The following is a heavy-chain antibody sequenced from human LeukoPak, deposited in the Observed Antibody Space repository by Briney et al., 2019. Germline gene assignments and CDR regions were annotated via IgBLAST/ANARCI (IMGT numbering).Heavy chain of an antibody. CDR1: GFTFSSYA. CDR2: ISGSGGST. Sequence: GGSLRLSCAASGFTFSSYAMSWVRQAPGKGLEWVSDISGSGGSTYYAHYVKGRFTISRDNSKNTLYLQMNSLRAEDTAVYYCAKDRSCTNNICHGDFDYWGQGTLVTVSS. CDR3: AKDRSCTNNICHGDFDY. J-gene: IGHJ4*02. V-gene: IGHV3-23*01. D-gene: IGHD2-8*01.